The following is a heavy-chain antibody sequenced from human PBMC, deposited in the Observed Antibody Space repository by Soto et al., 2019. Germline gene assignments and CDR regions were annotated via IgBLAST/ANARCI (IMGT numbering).Heavy chain of an antibody. V-gene: IGHV3-30*18. D-gene: IGHD3-10*01. J-gene: IGHJ5*02. CDR2: ISYDGSNK. CDR3: AKDFGSGSPWPGFDP. CDR1: GFTFSSYG. Sequence: PGGSLRLSCAASGFTFSSYGMHWVRQAPGKGLEWVAVISYDGSNKYYADSVKGRFTISRDNSKNTLYLQMNSLRAEDTAVYYCAKDFGSGSPWPGFDPWGQGTLVTVSS.